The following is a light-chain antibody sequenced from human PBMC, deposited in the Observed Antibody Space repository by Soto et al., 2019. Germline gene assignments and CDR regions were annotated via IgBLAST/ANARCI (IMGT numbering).Light chain of an antibody. CDR2: KAS. Sequence: DIQMTQSPSTLSASVGDRVTITCRASQSISTWLAWYQQKPGKAPNLLIYKASTLESGVPSRFSGRGSWTEFPLTINSLQPDDFATYYCQHYYTYSGTFGQGTKVQIK. CDR3: QHYYTYSGT. V-gene: IGKV1-5*03. CDR1: QSISTW. J-gene: IGKJ1*01.